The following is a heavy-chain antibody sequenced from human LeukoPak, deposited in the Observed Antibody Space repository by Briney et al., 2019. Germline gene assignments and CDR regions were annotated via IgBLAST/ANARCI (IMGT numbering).Heavy chain of an antibody. D-gene: IGHD3-3*01. CDR2: SSYSGAT. J-gene: IGHJ5*02. CDR3: ARDRVAGWFDP. V-gene: IGHV4-59*01. Sequence: SETLSLTCTVSGGSIRSYYWSWIRQPPGKGLEWIGYSSYSGATNYNPSLKSRVTISVDTTKNQFSLRMSSVTAADTAVYYCARDRVAGWFDPWGQGTLVTVSS. CDR1: GGSIRSYY.